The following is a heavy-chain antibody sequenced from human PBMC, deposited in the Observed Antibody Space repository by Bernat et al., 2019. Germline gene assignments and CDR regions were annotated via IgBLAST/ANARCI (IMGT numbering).Heavy chain of an antibody. CDR2: ISYDGSNK. J-gene: IGHJ4*02. V-gene: IGHV3-30*18. CDR1: GFTFSSYG. D-gene: IGHD1-1*01. CDR3: AKQGWNDACGY. Sequence: QVQLVESGGGVVQPGRSLRLSCAASGFTFSSYGMHWVRQAPGKGLEWVAVISYDGSNKYYADSVKGRFTISRDNSKNTLYLQMNSLRAEDTAVYYCAKQGWNDACGYWGQGTLVTVSS.